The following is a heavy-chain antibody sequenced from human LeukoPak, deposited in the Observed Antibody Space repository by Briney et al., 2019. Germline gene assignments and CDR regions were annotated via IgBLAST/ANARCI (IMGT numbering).Heavy chain of an antibody. CDR1: GFTFGSYS. D-gene: IGHD1-20*01. CDR3: ARESITGHRDFDY. V-gene: IGHV3-48*01. CDR2: ISSGSRTI. Sequence: GGSLRLSCAASGFTFGSYSMNWVRQAPGKGLEWVSYISSGSRTIYYADSVEGRFTVSRDNAKNSLYLQMRSLRAEDTAVYYCARESITGHRDFDYWGQGTLVTVSS. J-gene: IGHJ4*02.